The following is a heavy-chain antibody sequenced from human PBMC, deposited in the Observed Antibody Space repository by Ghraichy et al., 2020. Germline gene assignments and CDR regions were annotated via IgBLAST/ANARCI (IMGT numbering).Heavy chain of an antibody. Sequence: GGSLRLSCEASGFTFSGYCMNWVRQAPGKGLVWVSCISSSRGTIYYADSVKGRFTISRDNAKNSLYLQMNSLRVEDTALYYCAGRRIAAGGVWGQGTLVTVSS. CDR3: AGRRIAAGGV. V-gene: IGHV3-48*01. CDR1: GFTFSGYC. D-gene: IGHD3-16*01. CDR2: ISSSRGTI. J-gene: IGHJ4*01.